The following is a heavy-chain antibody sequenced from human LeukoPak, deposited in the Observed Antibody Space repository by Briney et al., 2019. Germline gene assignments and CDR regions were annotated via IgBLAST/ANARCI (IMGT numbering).Heavy chain of an antibody. CDR2: IYYSGTT. CDR3: ARELRGSGSYKDYYYMDV. CDR1: GGSISSYY. V-gene: IGHV4-59*01. Sequence: PSETLSLTCTVSGGSISSYYWSWIRQPPGKGLEWIGYIYYSGTTNYNPSLKSRVTMSLDTSKKQFSLKLRSVTAADTAFYYCARELRGSGSYKDYYYMDVWGKGTTVTVSS. D-gene: IGHD3-10*01. J-gene: IGHJ6*03.